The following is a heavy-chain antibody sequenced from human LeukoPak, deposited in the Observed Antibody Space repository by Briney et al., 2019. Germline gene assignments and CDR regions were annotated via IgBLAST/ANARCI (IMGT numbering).Heavy chain of an antibody. CDR1: GFTFSSYA. V-gene: IGHV3-64*01. CDR3: AREGLRAGVFDY. J-gene: IGHJ4*02. D-gene: IGHD5/OR15-5a*01. Sequence: GGSLRLSCAASGFTFSSYAMHWVRQAPGKGLEYVSAISSNGGSTYYANSVKGGFTISRDNSKNTLYLQMGSLRAEDMAVYYCAREGLRAGVFDYWGQGTLVTVSS. CDR2: ISSNGGST.